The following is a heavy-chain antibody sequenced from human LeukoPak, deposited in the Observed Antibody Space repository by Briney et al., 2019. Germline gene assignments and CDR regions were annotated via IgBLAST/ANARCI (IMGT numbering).Heavy chain of an antibody. J-gene: IGHJ5*02. CDR1: GFTFDDYG. Sequence: GGSLRLSCAASGFTFDDYGMSWVRQAPGKGLEWVSGINWNGGSTGYADSVKGRFTISRDNAKNSLYLQMNSLRAEDTAVYYCARDTWFGEFGGFDPWGQGTLVTVSS. CDR3: ARDTWFGEFGGFDP. D-gene: IGHD3-10*01. V-gene: IGHV3-20*04. CDR2: INWNGGST.